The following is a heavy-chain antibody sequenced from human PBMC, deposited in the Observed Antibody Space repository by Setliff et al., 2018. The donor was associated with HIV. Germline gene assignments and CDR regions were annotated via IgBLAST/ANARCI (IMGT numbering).Heavy chain of an antibody. Sequence: GASVKDSCKASGYTFTSYAMHWVRQAPVQRLGWMGWINAGNGNTKYSQKFQGRVTITRDTSASTAYMERSSLRSEDTAVYYCARSHSPTTHYFDYWGQGTLVTVSS. CDR3: ARSHSPTTHYFDY. CDR1: GYTFTSYA. CDR2: INAGNGNT. D-gene: IGHD1-26*01. J-gene: IGHJ4*02. V-gene: IGHV1-3*01.